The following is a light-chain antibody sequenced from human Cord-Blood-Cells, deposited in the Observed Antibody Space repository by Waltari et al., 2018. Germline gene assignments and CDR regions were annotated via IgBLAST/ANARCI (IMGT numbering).Light chain of an antibody. V-gene: IGKV1-39*01. CDR3: QQSYSTPPWT. CDR2: AAS. J-gene: IGKJ1*01. CDR1: QSISSY. Sequence: EIQMTQSPSSLSASVGDRVTITSRASQSISSYLNWYQQKPGKAPKLLIYAASSLQSGVPSRFSGSGSGTDFTLTISSLQPEDFATYYCQQSYSTPPWTFGQGTKVEIK.